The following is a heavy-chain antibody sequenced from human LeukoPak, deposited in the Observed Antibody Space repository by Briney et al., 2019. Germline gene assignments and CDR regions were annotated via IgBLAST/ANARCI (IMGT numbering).Heavy chain of an antibody. V-gene: IGHV3-23*01. CDR1: GFTFSSYV. D-gene: IGHD6-6*01. CDR3: AKADLSYYFDY. CDR2: ISGSGGST. Sequence: GGSLRLFCAASGFTFSSYVMSWVCQAPGKGLEWVSAISGSGGSTYYADSVKGRFTISRDNSKNTLYLQMNSLRAEDTAVYYCAKADLSYYFDYWGQGTLVTVSS. J-gene: IGHJ4*02.